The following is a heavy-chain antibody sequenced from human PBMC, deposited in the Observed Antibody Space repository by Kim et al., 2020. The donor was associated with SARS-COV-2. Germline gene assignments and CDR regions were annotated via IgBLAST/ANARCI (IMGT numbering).Heavy chain of an antibody. D-gene: IGHD3-10*01. CDR3: ARDRGDY. V-gene: IGHV1-2*02. CDR2: NSGGT. Sequence: NSGGTNYDQTFEGRVTITRDTTINTAYMELSRLRSDDTAVYYCARDRGDYWGQGTLVTVSS. J-gene: IGHJ4*02.